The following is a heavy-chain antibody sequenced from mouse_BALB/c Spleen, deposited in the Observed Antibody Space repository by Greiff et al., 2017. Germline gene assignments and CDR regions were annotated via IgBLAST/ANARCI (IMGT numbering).Heavy chain of an antibody. CDR1: GDSITSGY. CDR2: ISYSGST. CDR3: ARVPIYYGNGYAMDY. V-gene: IGHV3-8*02. D-gene: IGHD2-1*01. Sequence: EVKLQESGPSLVKPSQTLSLTCSVTGDSITSGYWNWIRKFPGNKLEYMGYISYSGSTYYNPSLKSRISITRDTSKNQYYLQLNSVTTEDTATYYCARVPIYYGNGYAMDYWGQGTSVTVSS. J-gene: IGHJ4*01.